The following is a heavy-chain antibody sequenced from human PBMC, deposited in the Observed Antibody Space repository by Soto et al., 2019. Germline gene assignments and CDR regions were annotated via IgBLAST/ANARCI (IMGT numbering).Heavy chain of an antibody. D-gene: IGHD3-10*01. Sequence: LRLSCAASGFTFSSYAMHWVRQAPGKGLEWVAVISYDGSNKYYADSVKGRFTISRDNSKNTLYLQMNSLRAEDTAVYYCARAGTSITMVRGVTHWGQGTLVTVSS. J-gene: IGHJ4*02. CDR2: ISYDGSNK. V-gene: IGHV3-30-3*01. CDR3: ARAGTSITMVRGVTH. CDR1: GFTFSSYA.